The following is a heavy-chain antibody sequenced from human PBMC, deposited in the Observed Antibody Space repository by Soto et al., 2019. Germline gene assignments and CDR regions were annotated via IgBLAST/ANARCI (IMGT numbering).Heavy chain of an antibody. J-gene: IGHJ3*01. CDR2: IGSGDT. V-gene: IGHV1-18*01. CDR1: GYSFDSYA. CDR3: ARENDPYGFDL. Sequence: QVQLVQSGAIQEKPGASVKVSCEAFGYSFDSYAYSWVRQAPGQGLEWMGRIGSGDTNYAQKLQGRVTMTTDTSTNTAYMELRSLRSDDTALYYCARENDPYGFDLWAQGTMVTVSS.